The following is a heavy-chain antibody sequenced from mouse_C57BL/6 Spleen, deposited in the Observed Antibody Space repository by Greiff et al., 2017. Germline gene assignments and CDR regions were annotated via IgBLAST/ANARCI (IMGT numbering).Heavy chain of an antibody. J-gene: IGHJ4*01. V-gene: IGHV5-17*01. CDR2: ISSGSSTI. CDR1: GFTFSDYG. CDR3: ARRYYNYDGLLAMDY. D-gene: IGHD2-4*01. Sequence: EVMLVESGGGLVKPGGSLKLSCAASGFTFSDYGMYWVRQAPEKGLEWVAYISSGSSTIYYADNVKGRFTISRDNAKNTLFLQMASLRSEDTAMYYCARRYYNYDGLLAMDYWGQGTSVTVSS.